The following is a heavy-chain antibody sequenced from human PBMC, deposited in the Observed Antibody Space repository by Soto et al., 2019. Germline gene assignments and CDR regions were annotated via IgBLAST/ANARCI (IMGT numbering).Heavy chain of an antibody. D-gene: IGHD2-2*01. CDR3: ARGRYCSSTSCREYNWFDP. CDR2: IYYSGST. V-gene: IGHV4-61*01. CDR1: GGSISRGSYY. J-gene: IGHJ5*02. Sequence: SETLSPTCTVSGGSISRGSYYWSWIRQPPVKGLEWIGYIYYSGSTNYNPSLKSRVTISVDTSKNQFSLKLSSVTAADTAVYYCARGRYCSSTSCREYNWFDPWGQGTLLTVSS.